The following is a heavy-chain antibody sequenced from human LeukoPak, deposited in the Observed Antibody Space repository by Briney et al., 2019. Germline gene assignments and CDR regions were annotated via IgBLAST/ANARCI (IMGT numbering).Heavy chain of an antibody. CDR1: GGSISIYY. J-gene: IGHJ6*03. Sequence: PSETLSLTCTVPGGSISIYYWSWIRQPAGKGLEWIGRISSSGSANYNPSLKSRVTLSVDTSKKQLSLTLNSVTAADTAVFYCATEPTRTPYYYMDVWGTGTTVIVSS. V-gene: IGHV4-4*07. D-gene: IGHD1-1*01. CDR3: ATEPTRTPYYYMDV. CDR2: ISSSGSA.